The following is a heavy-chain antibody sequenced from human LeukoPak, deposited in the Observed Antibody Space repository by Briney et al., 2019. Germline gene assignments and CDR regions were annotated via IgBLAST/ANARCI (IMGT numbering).Heavy chain of an antibody. CDR1: GFTFSSYA. D-gene: IGHD5-18*01. Sequence: GGSLRLSCAASGFTFSSYAMHWVRQAPGKGLEWVAVISYDGSNKYYADSVKGRFTISRDNSKNTLYLQMNSLRAEDTAVYYCARDQYGEDTAMVISHWGQGTLVTVSS. CDR3: ARDQYGEDTAMVISH. V-gene: IGHV3-30*04. J-gene: IGHJ4*02. CDR2: ISYDGSNK.